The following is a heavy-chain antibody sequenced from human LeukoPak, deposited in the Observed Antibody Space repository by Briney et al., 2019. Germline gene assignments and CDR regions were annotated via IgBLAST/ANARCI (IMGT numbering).Heavy chain of an antibody. J-gene: IGHJ4*02. Sequence: SVKVSCKASGYTFTGYYMHWVRQAPGQGLEWMGGIIPIFGTANYAQKFQGRVTITADESTSAAYMELSSLRSEDTAVYYCARGRILTGLLYFDYWGQGTLVTVSS. D-gene: IGHD3-9*01. CDR1: GYTFTGYY. V-gene: IGHV1-69*13. CDR3: ARGRILTGLLYFDY. CDR2: IIPIFGTA.